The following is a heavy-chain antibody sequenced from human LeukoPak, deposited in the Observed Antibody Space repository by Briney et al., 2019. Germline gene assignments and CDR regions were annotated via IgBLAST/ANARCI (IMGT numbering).Heavy chain of an antibody. Sequence: SETLSLTCIVSGDSVSSNRWGWIRQSPGKGLEWIGYIHDSGSSSYNPSHKSRVTISVDTSTNHFSLRLASITDANTPVYYSARHSDVWGVIYLLDNWGQGTLVAVSS. D-gene: IGHD3-16*02. CDR1: GDSVSSNR. V-gene: IGHV4-59*08. CDR3: ARHSDVWGVIYLLDN. CDR2: IHDSGSS. J-gene: IGHJ4*02.